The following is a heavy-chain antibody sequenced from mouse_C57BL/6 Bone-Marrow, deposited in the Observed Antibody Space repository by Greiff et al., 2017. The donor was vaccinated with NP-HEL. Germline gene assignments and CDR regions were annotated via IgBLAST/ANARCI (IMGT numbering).Heavy chain of an antibody. V-gene: IGHV1-81*01. CDR2: IYPRSGNT. CDR1: GYTFTSYG. Sequence: VQLQQSGAELARPGASVKLSCKASGYTFTSYGISWVKQRTGQGLEWIGEIYPRSGNTYYNEKFKGKATLTADKSSSTAYMELRSLTSEDSAVYFCASGVIYYYGGSPRGYWGPGTTLTVSS. J-gene: IGHJ2*01. D-gene: IGHD1-1*01. CDR3: ASGVIYYYGGSPRGY.